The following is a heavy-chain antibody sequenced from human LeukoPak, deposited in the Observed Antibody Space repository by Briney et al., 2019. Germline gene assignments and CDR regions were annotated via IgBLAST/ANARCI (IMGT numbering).Heavy chain of an antibody. V-gene: IGHV3-48*03. CDR3: ARGVNYYDSSGYYFSY. D-gene: IGHD3-22*01. CDR2: ISSSGSSI. CDR1: GFTFSSYE. Sequence: PGGSLRLSCAASGFTFSSYEMNWVHQAPGKGLEWVSYISSSGSSIYYADSVKGRFTISRDNAKNSLYLQMNSLRAEDTAVYYCARGVNYYDSSGYYFSYWGQGTLVTVSS. J-gene: IGHJ4*02.